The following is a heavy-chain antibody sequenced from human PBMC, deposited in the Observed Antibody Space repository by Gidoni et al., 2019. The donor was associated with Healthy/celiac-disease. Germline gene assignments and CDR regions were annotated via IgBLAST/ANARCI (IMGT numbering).Heavy chain of an antibody. J-gene: IGHJ5*02. CDR2: INSDGSST. V-gene: IGHV3-74*01. CDR1: GFTFSSYW. Sequence: EVQLVESGGGLVQPGGSLSLSCAASGFTFSSYWLHWVRQAPGKGLVWVSRINSDGSSTSYADSVKGRFTISRDNAKNTLYLQMNSLRAEDTAVYYCARELWARDWNDDPHNWFDPWGQGTLVTVSS. CDR3: ARELWARDWNDDPHNWFDP. D-gene: IGHD1-1*01.